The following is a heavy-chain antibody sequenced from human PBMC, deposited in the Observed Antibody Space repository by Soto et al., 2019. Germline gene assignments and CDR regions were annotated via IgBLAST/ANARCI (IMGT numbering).Heavy chain of an antibody. J-gene: IGHJ4*02. Sequence: ASVKVSCKASGYTFTSYCISWVLQAPGQGLEWMGWISAYNGNTNNAQKLQGRVTMTTDTSTSTAYMELRSLRSDDTAVYYCARVLITMVRGVDDWGQGTLVTVSS. D-gene: IGHD3-10*01. V-gene: IGHV1-18*04. CDR3: ARVLITMVRGVDD. CDR2: ISAYNGNT. CDR1: GYTFTSYC.